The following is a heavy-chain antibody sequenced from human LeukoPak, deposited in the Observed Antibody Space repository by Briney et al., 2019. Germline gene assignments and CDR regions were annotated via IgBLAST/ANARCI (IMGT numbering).Heavy chain of an antibody. V-gene: IGHV3-21*01. CDR3: ACTSGYDFSSYYYYYMDV. D-gene: IGHD5-12*01. J-gene: IGHJ6*03. CDR1: GFTFSSYS. Sequence: TGGSLRLSCAASGFTFSSYSMNWVRQAPGKGLEWVSSIGSGSSYIYYADSVKGRFTISRDNAKDSLYLQMNSLSAEDTAVYYCACTSGYDFSSYYYYYMDVWGKGTTVTVSS. CDR2: IGSGSSYI.